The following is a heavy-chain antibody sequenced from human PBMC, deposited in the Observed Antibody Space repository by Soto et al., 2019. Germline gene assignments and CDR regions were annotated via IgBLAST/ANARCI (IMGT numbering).Heavy chain of an antibody. CDR3: ARKGYIGNFGLDV. CDR1: GYTFRNYD. V-gene: IGHV1-18*01. J-gene: IGHJ6*02. D-gene: IGHD5-12*01. Sequence: QVQLVQSGAEVKRPGASVKVSCKASGYTFRNYDVAWVRRAPGHGLEWMGWISISKGKTYYQESLQGRVTMPMATGTTTAYMEVRSLRSDDTAVYYCARKGYIGNFGLDVWGQGTTVTVSS. CDR2: ISISKGKT.